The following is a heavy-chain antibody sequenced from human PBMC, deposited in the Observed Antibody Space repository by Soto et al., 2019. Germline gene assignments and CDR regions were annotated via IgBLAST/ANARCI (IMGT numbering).Heavy chain of an antibody. Sequence: KPSETLSLTCTVSGGSISSYYWSWIRQPPGKGLEWIGYIYYSGSTNYNPSLKSRVTISVDTSKNQFSLKLSSVTAADTAVYYCARERDYDILTGSYYGMDVWGQGTTVTVSS. CDR2: IYYSGST. CDR3: ARERDYDILTGSYYGMDV. CDR1: GGSISSYY. J-gene: IGHJ6*02. D-gene: IGHD3-9*01. V-gene: IGHV4-59*01.